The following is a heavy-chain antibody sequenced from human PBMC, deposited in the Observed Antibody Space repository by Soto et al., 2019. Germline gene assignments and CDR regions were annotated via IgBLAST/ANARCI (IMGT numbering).Heavy chain of an antibody. Sequence: GRSLRLSCVASGFTFRNYAMSWGRQAPGKGLEWVSTLSGSGSSIDYADSVRGRFTISRDNSKNTLYLQMNSLRAEDTAVYYCAKRPLSIPTFDYWGEGALVTGSS. CDR3: AKRPLSIPTFDY. CDR1: GFTFRNYA. V-gene: IGHV3-23*01. CDR2: LSGSGSSI. D-gene: IGHD2-2*01. J-gene: IGHJ4*02.